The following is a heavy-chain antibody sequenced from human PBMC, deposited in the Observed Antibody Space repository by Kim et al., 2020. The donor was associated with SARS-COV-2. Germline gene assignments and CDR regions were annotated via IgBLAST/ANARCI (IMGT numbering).Heavy chain of an antibody. V-gene: IGHV4-34*01. Sequence: TNYNPSLTSRVTISVDTSKNQCSLKLSSVTAADTAVYYCARGNSGGATDYWGQGTLVTVSS. J-gene: IGHJ4*02. D-gene: IGHD1-26*01. CDR2: T. CDR3: ARGNSGGATDY.